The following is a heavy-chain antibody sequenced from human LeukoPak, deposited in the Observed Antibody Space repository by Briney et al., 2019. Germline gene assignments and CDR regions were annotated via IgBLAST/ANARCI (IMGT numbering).Heavy chain of an antibody. D-gene: IGHD3-10*01. J-gene: IGHJ6*02. CDR2: IIPIFGTA. V-gene: IGHV1-69*01. CDR3: VAMVRGVGYYYYYYGMDV. Sequence: SVKVSCKASGGTFSSYAISWVRQAPGQGLEWMGGIIPIFGTANYAQRFQGRVTITADESTSTAYVELSSLRSEDTAVYYCVAMVRGVGYYYYYYGMDVWGQGTTVTVSS. CDR1: GGTFSSYA.